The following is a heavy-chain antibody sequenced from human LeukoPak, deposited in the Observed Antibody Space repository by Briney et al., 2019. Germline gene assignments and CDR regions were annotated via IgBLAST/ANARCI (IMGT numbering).Heavy chain of an antibody. Sequence: GGSLRLSCAASGFTFSNYWMSWVRQAPGKGLEWVANIKQDGSEKYYVDSVKGRFIISRDNAKNSLYLQMNSLRAEDTAVYYCARKTDSGGQGDYWGPGTLVTVSS. CDR2: IKQDGSEK. V-gene: IGHV3-7*01. CDR1: GFTFSNYW. CDR3: ARKTDSGGQGDY. D-gene: IGHD3-22*01. J-gene: IGHJ4*02.